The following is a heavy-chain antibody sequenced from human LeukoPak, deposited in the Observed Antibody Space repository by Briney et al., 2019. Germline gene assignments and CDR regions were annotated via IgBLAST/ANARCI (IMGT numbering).Heavy chain of an antibody. CDR2: INSYGSST. V-gene: IGHV3-74*01. Sequence: GGSLRLSCAASGFSFRSHWMHWVRQAPGKGLVWVSRINSYGSSTLYVDSVKGRFTISRDNAKNTLYLQMNSLRAEDTAVYYCARSAGSSSWYEGYYFDYWGQGTLVTVSS. J-gene: IGHJ4*02. CDR1: GFSFRSHW. D-gene: IGHD6-13*01. CDR3: ARSAGSSSWYEGYYFDY.